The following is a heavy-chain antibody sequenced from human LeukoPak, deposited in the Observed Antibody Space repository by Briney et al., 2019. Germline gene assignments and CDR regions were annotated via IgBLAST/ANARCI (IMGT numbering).Heavy chain of an antibody. Sequence: SETLSLTCNVSGGSISSDYWSWIRQPPGKGLEWIGFIYSSGSPTYNPSLESRVTISVDTSKNQFSLKLTSVTATDSAVYYWARRLWSGPFDYWGQGTLVTVFS. D-gene: IGHD3-3*01. CDR2: IYSSGSP. CDR3: ARRLWSGPFDY. V-gene: IGHV4-4*09. CDR1: GGSISSDY. J-gene: IGHJ4*02.